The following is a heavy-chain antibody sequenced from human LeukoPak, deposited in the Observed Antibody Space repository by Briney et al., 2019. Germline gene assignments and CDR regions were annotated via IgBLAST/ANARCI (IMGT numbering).Heavy chain of an antibody. CDR1: GFTFSNYW. CDR3: AREGEYCSSTSCSYYFDY. D-gene: IGHD2-2*01. Sequence: GGSLRLSCAVSGFTFSNYWMHWVRQAPGKGLEWVAVISYDGSNKYYADSVKGRFTISRDNAKNSLYLQMNSLRAEDTAVYYCAREGEYCSSTSCSYYFDYWGQGTLVTVSS. J-gene: IGHJ4*02. V-gene: IGHV3-30*03. CDR2: ISYDGSNK.